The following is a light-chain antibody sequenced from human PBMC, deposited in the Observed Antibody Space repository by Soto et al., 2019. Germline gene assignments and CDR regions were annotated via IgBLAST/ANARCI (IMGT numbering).Light chain of an antibody. Sequence: DIQMTQSPSSLSASVGDRVTITCRASQRLSSYLNWYQQKPGKAPKLMIYAASSLQSGVPSRFSGSGSGTDFPLTISSLQPEDFATYYGQQSYSTLYTFGQGTKLEIK. CDR2: AAS. CDR3: QQSYSTLYT. J-gene: IGKJ2*01. V-gene: IGKV1-39*01. CDR1: QRLSSY.